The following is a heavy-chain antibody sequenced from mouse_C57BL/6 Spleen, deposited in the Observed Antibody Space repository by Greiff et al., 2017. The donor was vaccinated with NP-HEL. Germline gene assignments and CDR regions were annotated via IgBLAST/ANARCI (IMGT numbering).Heavy chain of an antibody. Sequence: EVQVVESGGGLVKPGGSLKLSCAASGFTFSDYGMHWVRQAPEKGLEWVAYISSGSSTIYYADTVKSRFTISRDNAKNTLFMQMTSLRSEDTAMYYCATGWGFDYWGQGTTLTVSS. CDR3: ATGWGFDY. J-gene: IGHJ2*01. V-gene: IGHV5-17*01. D-gene: IGHD1-1*02. CDR1: GFTFSDYG. CDR2: ISSGSSTI.